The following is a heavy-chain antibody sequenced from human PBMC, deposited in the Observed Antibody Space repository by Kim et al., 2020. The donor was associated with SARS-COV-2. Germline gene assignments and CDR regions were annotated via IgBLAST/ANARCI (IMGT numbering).Heavy chain of an antibody. D-gene: IGHD3-22*01. J-gene: IGHJ4*02. Sequence: PSLKRRVTISVHPSKNQFSRKLSSVTAADTAVYYCASLGSSGYYSGGFDYWGQGTLVTVSS. CDR3: ASLGSSGYYSGGFDY. V-gene: IGHV4-31*02.